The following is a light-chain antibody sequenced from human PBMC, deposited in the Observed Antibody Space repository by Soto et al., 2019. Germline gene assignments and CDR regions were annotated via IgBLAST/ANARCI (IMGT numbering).Light chain of an antibody. V-gene: IGKV3-11*01. Sequence: EIVLTQSPATLSLSPGERATLSCRASQNVGSYLAWYQQKPGQAPRLLIYDASNRVTGIPARFSGSGSGTDFTLTISCLEPEDFAVYYCQQRKSWPLTFGQGTRLEIQ. CDR1: QNVGSY. J-gene: IGKJ5*01. CDR3: QQRKSWPLT. CDR2: DAS.